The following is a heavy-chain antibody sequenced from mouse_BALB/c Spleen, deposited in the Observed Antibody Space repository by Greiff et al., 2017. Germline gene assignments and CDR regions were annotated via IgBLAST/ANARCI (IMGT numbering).Heavy chain of an antibody. V-gene: IGHV5-12-2*01. J-gene: IGHJ4*01. D-gene: IGHD2-4*01. CDR2: ISNGGGST. CDR1: GFTFSSYT. Sequence: EVKLVESGGGLVQPGGSLKLSCAASGFTFSSYTMSWVRQTPEKRLEWVAYISNGGGSTYYPDTVKGRFTISRDNAKNTLYLQMSSLKSEDTAMYYCARRRSYYDYDDYAMDYWGQGTSVTVSS. CDR3: ARRRSYYDYDDYAMDY.